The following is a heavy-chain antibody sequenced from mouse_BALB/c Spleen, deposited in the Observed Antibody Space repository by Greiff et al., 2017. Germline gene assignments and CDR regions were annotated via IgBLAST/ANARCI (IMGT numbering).Heavy chain of an antibody. CDR3: ASGTTGSFDV. D-gene: IGHD1-1*01. Sequence: QVQLQQPGAELVKPGASVKLSCKASGYTFTSYWMHWVKQRPGQGLEWIGEIDPSDSYTNYNQKFKGKATLTVDKSSSTAYMQLSSLTSEDSAVYYCASGTTGSFDVWGAGTTVTVSS. J-gene: IGHJ1*01. CDR1: GYTFTSYW. CDR2: IDPSDSYT. V-gene: IGHV1-69*02.